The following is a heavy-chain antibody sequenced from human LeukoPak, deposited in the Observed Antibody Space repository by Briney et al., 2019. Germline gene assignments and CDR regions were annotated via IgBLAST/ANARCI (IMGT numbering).Heavy chain of an antibody. CDR2: IWSDGTNR. CDR3: AKDARRGFDYSNSLDK. D-gene: IGHD4-11*01. Sequence: PGGSLRLSCATSGFTFSHYGMHWVRQAPGKGLEWVAVIWSDGTNRYYGDPVKGRFTISRDNFQRTVYLQMNSLRAEDTAVYHCAKDARRGFDYSNSLDKWGQGTLVTVSS. V-gene: IGHV3-33*06. J-gene: IGHJ4*02. CDR1: GFTFSHYG.